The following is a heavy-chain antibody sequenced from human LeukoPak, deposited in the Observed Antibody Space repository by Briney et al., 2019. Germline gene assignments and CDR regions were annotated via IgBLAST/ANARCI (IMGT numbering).Heavy chain of an antibody. D-gene: IGHD3-10*01. CDR3: ARDSGMVRGTVDY. V-gene: IGHV1-46*01. CDR2: INPTGTGT. J-gene: IGHJ4*02. CDR1: GYTFSNYY. Sequence: GASVKVSCKASGYTFSNYYMHWVRQAPGQGLEWMGLINPTGTGTNYAQKFRGRVTLTRDTSTTTVYMELSSLRSEDSAVYYCARDSGMVRGTVDYWGQGTLVTVSS.